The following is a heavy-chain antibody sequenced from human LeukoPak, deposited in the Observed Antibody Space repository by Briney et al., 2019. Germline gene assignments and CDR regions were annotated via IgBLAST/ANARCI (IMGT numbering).Heavy chain of an antibody. CDR3: ARLRRGFDISGYYAFDI. Sequence: SETLSLTCTVSGDSVTYYYWSWIRQPPGKGLEWIGYIYYSGSTNYNPSLRSRVTISVDTSKNQFSLKLTSVTAADTAVYYCARLRRGFDISGYYAFDIWGQGTMVTVSS. CDR2: IYYSGST. D-gene: IGHD3-22*01. V-gene: IGHV4-59*02. J-gene: IGHJ3*02. CDR1: GDSVTYYY.